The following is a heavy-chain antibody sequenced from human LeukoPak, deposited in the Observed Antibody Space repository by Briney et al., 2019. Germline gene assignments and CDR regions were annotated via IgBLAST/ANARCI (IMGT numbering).Heavy chain of an antibody. CDR2: ISAYNGNT. CDR1: GYTFTSYG. D-gene: IGHD3-22*01. J-gene: IGHJ3*02. CDR3: ATDAKSRYYDSSGPDAFDI. V-gene: IGHV1-18*01. Sequence: ASVNVSCTASGYTFTSYGISWVRQAPGQGLEWMGWISAYNGNTNYAQKLQGRVTMTTDTSTSTAYMELRSLRSDATAVYYCATDAKSRYYDSSGPDAFDIWGQGTMVTVSS.